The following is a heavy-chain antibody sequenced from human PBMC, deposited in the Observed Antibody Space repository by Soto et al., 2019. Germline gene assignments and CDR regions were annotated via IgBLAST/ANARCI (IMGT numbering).Heavy chain of an antibody. D-gene: IGHD6-6*01. V-gene: IGHV1-2*04. CDR1: GYTFTGYY. CDR2: INPNSGGT. J-gene: IGHJ6*02. Sequence: ASVKVSCKASGYTFTGYYMHWVRQAPGQGLEWMGWINPNSGGTNYAQKFQGWVTMTRDTSISTAYMELSRLRSDDTAVYYSAREGYSSSRYYYGMDVWGQGTTVTVSS. CDR3: AREGYSSSRYYYGMDV.